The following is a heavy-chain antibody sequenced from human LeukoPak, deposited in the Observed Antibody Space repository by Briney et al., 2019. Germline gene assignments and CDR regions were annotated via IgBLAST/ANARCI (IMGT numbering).Heavy chain of an antibody. CDR3: AKGPGYCSGGSCYYVDY. D-gene: IGHD2-15*01. CDR2: ISGSGGST. V-gene: IGHV3-23*01. CDR1: GFTFSSYA. Sequence: PGGSLRLSCAASGFTFSSYAMSWVRQAPGKGLEWVSAISGSGGSTYYADSVKGRFTISRDNSKNTLYLQMNSLRAEDTAVYYCAKGPGYCSGGSCYYVDYWGQGTLVTVSS. J-gene: IGHJ4*02.